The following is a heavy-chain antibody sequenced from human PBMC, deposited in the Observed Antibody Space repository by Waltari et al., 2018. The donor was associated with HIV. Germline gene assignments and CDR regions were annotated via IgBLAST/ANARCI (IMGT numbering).Heavy chain of an antibody. J-gene: IGHJ3*02. CDR3: ARDRYYDSSGVTI. V-gene: IGHV1-46*01. Sequence: QVQLVQSGAEVKKPGASVTVSCKASGYTFTRSSMHVVGQAPGQGLEWVGIINPSGGSTSNAQKFQGRVTMTSDTSTSTVYMELSSLRSEDTAVYYCARDRYYDSSGVTIWGQGTMVTVSS. CDR1: GYTFTRSS. CDR2: INPSGGST. D-gene: IGHD3-22*01.